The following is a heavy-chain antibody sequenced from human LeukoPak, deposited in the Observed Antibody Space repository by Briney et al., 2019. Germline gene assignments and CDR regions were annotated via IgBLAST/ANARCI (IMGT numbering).Heavy chain of an antibody. D-gene: IGHD6-19*01. J-gene: IGHJ4*02. V-gene: IGHV1-8*02. Sequence: ASVKVSCKASGYTFTSYYMHWVRQATGQGLEWMGWMNPNSGNTGYAQKFQGRVTMTRNTSISTAYMELSSLRSEDTAVYYCARGDGAVAGNDYWGQGTLVTVST. CDR1: GYTFTSYY. CDR3: ARGDGAVAGNDY. CDR2: MNPNSGNT.